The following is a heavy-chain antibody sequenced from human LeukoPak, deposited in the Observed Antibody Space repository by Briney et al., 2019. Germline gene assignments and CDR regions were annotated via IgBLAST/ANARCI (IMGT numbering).Heavy chain of an antibody. CDR2: ISSSSSYI. CDR3: AKDAAPDYYDSSGYTFDY. V-gene: IGHV3-21*01. D-gene: IGHD3-22*01. Sequence: GGSLRLSCAASGFTFSSYSMNWVRQAPGKGLEWVSSISSSSSYIYYADSVKGRFTVSRDNAKNSLYLQMNSLRAEDTAVYYCAKDAAPDYYDSSGYTFDYWGQGTLVTVSS. J-gene: IGHJ4*02. CDR1: GFTFSSYS.